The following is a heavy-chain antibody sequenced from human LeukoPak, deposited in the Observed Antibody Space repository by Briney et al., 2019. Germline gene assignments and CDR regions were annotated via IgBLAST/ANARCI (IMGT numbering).Heavy chain of an antibody. CDR2: INHSGST. J-gene: IGHJ4*02. CDR3: ARVEGGYCSSTSCYLDY. CDR1: GGSFSGYY. Sequence: SETLSLTCAVYGGSFSGYYWGWIRQPPGKGLEWIGEINHSGSTNYNPSLKSRVTMSVDTSKNQFSLKLSSVTAADTAVYYCARVEGGYCSSTSCYLDYWGQGTLVTVSS. D-gene: IGHD2-2*01. V-gene: IGHV4-34*01.